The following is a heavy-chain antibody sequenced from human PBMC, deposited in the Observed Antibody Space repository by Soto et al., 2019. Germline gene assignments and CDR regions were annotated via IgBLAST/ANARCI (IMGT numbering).Heavy chain of an antibody. J-gene: IGHJ4*02. CDR2: VYYSGTT. CDR3: ARLIHCKTTSCYFDY. Sequence: QLQLQESGPGLVKPSETLSLTCTVSGGSISSSSYYWAWVRQSPGKGLEWIGSVYYSGTTYYNPSLKSRVTISGDTSKNQFSLKLSSVTAADTAVFYCARLIHCKTTSCYFDYWGQGTLVTVSS. CDR1: GGSISSSSYY. D-gene: IGHD2-2*01. V-gene: IGHV4-39*01.